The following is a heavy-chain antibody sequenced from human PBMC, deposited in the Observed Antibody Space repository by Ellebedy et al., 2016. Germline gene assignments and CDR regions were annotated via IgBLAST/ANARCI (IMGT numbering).Heavy chain of an antibody. CDR1: GGISNTHG. CDR3: ARDIPPWGGKLLGRFED. D-gene: IGHD2/OR15-2a*01. V-gene: IGHV1-69*06. J-gene: IGHJ4*02. CDR2: IIPIFGTT. Sequence: SVKVSXKAPGGISNTHGISWVRQAPGQGLEWMGGIIPIFGTTDYAQKFRGRLIVTADRSAKTVYMELSGLRSEDTALYFCARDIPPWGGKLLGRFEDWGQGTLVTVSS.